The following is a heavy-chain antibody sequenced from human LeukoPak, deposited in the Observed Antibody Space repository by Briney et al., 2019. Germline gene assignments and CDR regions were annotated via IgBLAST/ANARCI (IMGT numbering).Heavy chain of an antibody. CDR3: ARGTLYSGWSYYFDY. D-gene: IGHD6-19*01. CDR1: GGSISLSYYY. V-gene: IGHV4-39*07. J-gene: IGHJ4*02. Sequence: SETLSLTCSVSGGSISLSYYYWGWIRQPPGKALEWIGSVYYSGTTSYNPSLKGRVTISVDMSKNHFSLRLSSVTAADTAMYYCARGTLYSGWSYYFDYWGQGSQVTVSS. CDR2: VYYSGTT.